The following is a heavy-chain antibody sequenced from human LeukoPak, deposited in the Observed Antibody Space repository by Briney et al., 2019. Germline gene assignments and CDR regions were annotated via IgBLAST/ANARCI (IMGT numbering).Heavy chain of an antibody. CDR2: ISSSGSTI. J-gene: IGHJ4*02. CDR1: GFTFSSYE. V-gene: IGHV3-48*03. D-gene: IGHD3-16*02. CDR3: ARHDYVWGSYRFPRG. Sequence: GGSLRLSCAASGFTFSSYEMNWVRQAPGKGLEWVSYISSSGSTIYYADSVKGRFTISRDNAKNSLYLQMNSLRAEDTAVYYCARHDYVWGSYRFPRGWGQGTLVTVSS.